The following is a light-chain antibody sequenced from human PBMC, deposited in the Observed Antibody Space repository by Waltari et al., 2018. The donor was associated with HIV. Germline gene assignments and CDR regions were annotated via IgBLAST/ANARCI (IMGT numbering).Light chain of an antibody. J-gene: IGLJ2*01. CDR2: RNK. V-gene: IGLV1-47*01. Sequence: QSVLTQPPSASGTPGQRVTISCSGSSSNIGSNYVYWYQQLPGTVPKLLIYRNKQRPSGVPDRFSGSKSGTSASLAISGLRSDDEADYYCAAWDGSLSAYVLFGGGTKLTVL. CDR3: AAWDGSLSAYVL. CDR1: SSNIGSNY.